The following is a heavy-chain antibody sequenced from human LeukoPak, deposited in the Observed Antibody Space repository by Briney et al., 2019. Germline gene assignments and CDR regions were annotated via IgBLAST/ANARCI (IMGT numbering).Heavy chain of an antibody. CDR2: ISSSGSYI. CDR3: ARGSGVQVWSSLDY. Sequence: PGGSLRLSCAASAFTFSSYSMNWVRQAPGKGLEGVSSISSSGSYIYYADSVKGRFTISRDNAKNSLHLQMNSLRVEDTAVCYCARGSGVQVWSSLDYWGQGTLVTVSS. J-gene: IGHJ4*02. V-gene: IGHV3-21*01. D-gene: IGHD5-18*01. CDR1: AFTFSSYS.